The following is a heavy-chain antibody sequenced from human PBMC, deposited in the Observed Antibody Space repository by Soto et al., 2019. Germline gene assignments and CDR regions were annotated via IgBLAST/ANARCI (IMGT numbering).Heavy chain of an antibody. CDR1: RYTFTSYY. D-gene: IGHD4-17*01. CDR2: INPSGDST. Sequence: ASVKVSCKASRYTFTSYYIHWVRQAPGQGLEWMGIINPSGDSTSYAQRFQGRVTMTRDTSTSTVYMDLSSLSSEDTAVYYCAREQKVGAVRVAFDIWGQGTMVTVSS. J-gene: IGHJ3*02. CDR3: AREQKVGAVRVAFDI. V-gene: IGHV1-46*01.